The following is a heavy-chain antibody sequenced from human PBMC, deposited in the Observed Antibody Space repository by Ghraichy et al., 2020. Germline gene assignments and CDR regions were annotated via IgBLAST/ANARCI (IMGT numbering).Heavy chain of an antibody. V-gene: IGHV1-69*13. CDR3: AREEDGNGGSYGDGMDV. Sequence: SVKVSCKASGGTFSSYAISWVRQAPGQGLEWMGGIIPIFGTANYAQKFQGRVTITADESTSTAYMELSSLRSEDTAVYYCAREEDGNGGSYGDGMDVWGQGTTVTVSS. J-gene: IGHJ6*02. CDR1: GGTFSSYA. CDR2: IIPIFGTA. D-gene: IGHD1-26*01.